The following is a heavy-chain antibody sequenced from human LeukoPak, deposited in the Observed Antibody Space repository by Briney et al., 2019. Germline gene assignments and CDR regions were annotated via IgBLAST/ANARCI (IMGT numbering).Heavy chain of an antibody. J-gene: IGHJ4*02. CDR2: VNTNTGNP. V-gene: IGHV7-4-1*02. CDR1: GYTFTDYA. D-gene: IGHD3-22*01. CDR3: ASCNDSSGYFAY. Sequence: ASVKVSCKPSGYTFTDYAINWARQASGQGLEYMGWVNTNTGNPTYAQGFTGRFVFSSDSSVSTAYLQITSLKADDSAIYFCASCNDSSGYFAYWGQGTLVTVSS.